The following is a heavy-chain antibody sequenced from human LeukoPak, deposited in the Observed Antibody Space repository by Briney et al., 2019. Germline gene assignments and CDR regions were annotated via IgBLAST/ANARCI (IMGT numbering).Heavy chain of an antibody. CDR1: GFTFDDYA. V-gene: IGHV3-43*02. J-gene: IGHJ4*02. CDR3: AKDVEDGIAVAGTLDY. Sequence: GGSLRLSCAASGFTFDDYAMHWVRQAPGKGLEWVSLISGDGGSTYYADSVKGRFAISRDNSKNSLYLQMNSLRTEDTALYYCAKDVEDGIAVAGTLDYWGQGTLVTVSS. CDR2: ISGDGGST. D-gene: IGHD6-19*01.